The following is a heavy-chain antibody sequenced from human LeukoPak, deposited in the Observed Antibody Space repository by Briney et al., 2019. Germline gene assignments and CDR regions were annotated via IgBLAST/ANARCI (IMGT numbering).Heavy chain of an antibody. D-gene: IGHD2-15*01. CDR1: GGSISSYY. Sequence: SETLSLTCTVSGGSISSYYWSWIRQPSGKGLEWIGYIYTSGSTNYNPSLKSRVTISVDTSKNQFSLKLSSVTAADTAVYYCARSTVAYFNWFDPWGQGTLVTVSS. CDR3: ARSTVAYFNWFDP. CDR2: IYTSGST. J-gene: IGHJ5*02. V-gene: IGHV4-4*09.